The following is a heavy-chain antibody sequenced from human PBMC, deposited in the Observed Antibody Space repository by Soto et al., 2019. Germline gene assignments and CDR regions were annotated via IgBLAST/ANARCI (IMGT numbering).Heavy chain of an antibody. CDR3: ASPSGSNSYYFDY. Sequence: PGASLKISCKGSGYSFTIYWIGGVRQMPGKGLEWMGIIYPGDSDTRYSPSFQGQVTISADKSISTAYLQWSSLKASDTAMYYCASPSGSNSYYFDYWGQGALVTVSS. CDR2: IYPGDSDT. J-gene: IGHJ4*02. V-gene: IGHV5-51*01. CDR1: GYSFTIYW. D-gene: IGHD1-26*01.